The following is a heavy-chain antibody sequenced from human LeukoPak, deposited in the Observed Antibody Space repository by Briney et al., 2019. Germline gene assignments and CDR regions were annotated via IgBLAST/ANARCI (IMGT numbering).Heavy chain of an antibody. CDR3: AGITMVRGSQRGYYYYYYMDV. J-gene: IGHJ6*03. Sequence: PGGSLRLSCTASGFTFSSYGMHWVRQAPGKGLEWVAFIRYDGSNKYYADSVKGRFTISRDNSKNTLYLQMNSLRAEDTAVYYCAGITMVRGSQRGYYYYYYMDVWGKGTTVTISS. V-gene: IGHV3-30*02. D-gene: IGHD3-10*01. CDR1: GFTFSSYG. CDR2: IRYDGSNK.